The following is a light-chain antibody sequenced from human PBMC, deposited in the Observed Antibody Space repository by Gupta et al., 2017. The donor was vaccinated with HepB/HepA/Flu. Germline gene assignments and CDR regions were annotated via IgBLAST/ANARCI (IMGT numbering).Light chain of an antibody. V-gene: IGKV3-20*01. Sequence: EPAFSQSPGALSLSPGERATLSCRASQSVSSSYLAWYQQKPGQAPRLLIYGASSRATGIPDRFSGSGCGTDFTLTISSLEPEEFAVYYCQQYGSSHRAGVTFGQGTRLEIK. CDR2: GAS. J-gene: IGKJ5*01. CDR3: QQYGSSHRAGVT. CDR1: QSVSSSY.